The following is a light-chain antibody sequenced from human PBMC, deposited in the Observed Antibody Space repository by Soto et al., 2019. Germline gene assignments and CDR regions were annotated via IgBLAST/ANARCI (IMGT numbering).Light chain of an antibody. V-gene: IGLV2-8*01. J-gene: IGLJ2*01. Sequence: QSALTQPPSASGSPGQSVTISCTGTSSDVGGYNFVSWYQQHPGKAPKLLIYDVSKRPSGVPDRFSVSKSDNTAALTVSGLQAEDEADYYCSSFAGGNNLLFGGGTKLTVL. CDR3: SSFAGGNNLL. CDR1: SSDVGGYNF. CDR2: DVS.